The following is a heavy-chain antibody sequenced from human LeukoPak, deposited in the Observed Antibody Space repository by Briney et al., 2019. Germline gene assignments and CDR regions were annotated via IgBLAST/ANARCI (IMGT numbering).Heavy chain of an antibody. CDR3: ARDRGGIGYYMDV. CDR2: ISSSSSTI. J-gene: IGHJ6*03. V-gene: IGHV3-48*01. Sequence: GGSLRLSCAASGLTISSYSMNWVRQAPGKGLQWVSYISSSSSTIYYADSVKGRFTISRDNAKNSFYLQMNSLRAEDTALYYCARDRGGIGYYMDVWGKGTTVTVSS. D-gene: IGHD3-16*02. CDR1: GLTISSYS.